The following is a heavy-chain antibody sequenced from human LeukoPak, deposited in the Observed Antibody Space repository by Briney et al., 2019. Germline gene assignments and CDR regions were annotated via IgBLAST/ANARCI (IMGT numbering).Heavy chain of an antibody. Sequence: GGSLRLSCAASGFTFTDYAMHWVRQTPGKGLEWVSRISAHSGGIYYADSVKGRFTISRDNSKNTLYLQMNTLRAEDTALYYCAKDSANWGRHYDNWGQGTLVTVSS. J-gene: IGHJ4*02. CDR2: ISAHSGGI. CDR1: GFTFTDYA. V-gene: IGHV3-23*01. CDR3: AKDSANWGRHYDN. D-gene: IGHD7-27*01.